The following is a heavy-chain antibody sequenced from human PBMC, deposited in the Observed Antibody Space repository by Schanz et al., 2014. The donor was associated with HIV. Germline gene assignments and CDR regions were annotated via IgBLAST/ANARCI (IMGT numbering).Heavy chain of an antibody. CDR3: ARENWYLDL. V-gene: IGHV3-72*01. CDR2: IQTKPNSHTT. CDR1: GVTFNDNY. J-gene: IGHJ2*01. Sequence: EAQLVESGGDWVQPGGSLRLSCVASGVTFNDNYINWVRQAPGGGLEWVGRIQTKPNSHTTEFAASVEGRFTMSRDESKRSVTLQMNSLKAEDTAVYYCARENWYLDLWGRGTLVTVSS.